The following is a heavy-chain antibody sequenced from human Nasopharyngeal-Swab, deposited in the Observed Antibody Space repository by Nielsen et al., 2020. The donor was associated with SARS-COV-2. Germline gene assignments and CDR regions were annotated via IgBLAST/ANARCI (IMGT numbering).Heavy chain of an antibody. J-gene: IGHJ3*02. CDR2: INHSGST. V-gene: IGHV4-34*01. Sequence: ETLSLTCAVYGGSFSDYYWSWIRQPPGKGLEWIGEINHSGSTNYNPSLKSRVTISLDTSKNQFSLKLSSVTAADTAVYYCARFLEWLLGDAFDIWGQGTMVTVSS. CDR3: ARFLEWLLGDAFDI. CDR1: GGSFSDYY. D-gene: IGHD3-3*01.